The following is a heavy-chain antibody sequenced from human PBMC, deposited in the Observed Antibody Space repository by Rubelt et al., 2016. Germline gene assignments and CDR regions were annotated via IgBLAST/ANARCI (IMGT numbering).Heavy chain of an antibody. CDR2: ISGSGGST. D-gene: IGHD1-26*01. V-gene: IGHV3-23*01. Sequence: EVQLLESGGGLVQPGGSLRLSCAASGFTFSGYAMSWVRQAPGKGLEWVSAISGSGGSTYFAYSVKGRFTISRDNSKNTLYLQMNSLRAEDTAVDYWAKGIVGASRKLFDYWGQGTLVTVSS. CDR3: AKGIVGASRKLFDY. CDR1: GFTFSGYA. J-gene: IGHJ4*02.